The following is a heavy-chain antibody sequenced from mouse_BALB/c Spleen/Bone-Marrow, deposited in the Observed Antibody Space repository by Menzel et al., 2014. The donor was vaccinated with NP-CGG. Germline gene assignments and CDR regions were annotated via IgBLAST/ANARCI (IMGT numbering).Heavy chain of an antibody. J-gene: IGHJ4*01. CDR1: GFNIKDTY. Sequence: VQLQQSGAELVKPGASVKLSCTASGFNIKDTYMHWVKQRPEQGLEWIGRIDPANGNTKYDPKFQGKATLTADTSSNTAYLQLSSLTSEDTAVYYCARWEYYAMGYWGQGTSVTVSS. D-gene: IGHD4-1*01. V-gene: IGHV14-3*02. CDR2: IDPANGNT. CDR3: ARWEYYAMGY.